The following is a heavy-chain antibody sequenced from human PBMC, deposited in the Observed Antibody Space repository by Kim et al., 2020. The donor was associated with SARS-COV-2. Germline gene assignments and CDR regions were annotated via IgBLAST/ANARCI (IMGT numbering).Heavy chain of an antibody. CDR2: IWYDGSNK. J-gene: IGHJ5*02. D-gene: IGHD3-3*01. V-gene: IGHV3-33*01. Sequence: GGSLRLSCAASGFTFSSYGMHWVRQAPGKGLEWVAVIWYDGSNKYYADSVKGRFTISRDNSKNTLYLQMNSLRAEDTAVYYCARDPLEYYDFWSGYYGWFDPWGQGTLVTVSS. CDR3: ARDPLEYYDFWSGYYGWFDP. CDR1: GFTFSSYG.